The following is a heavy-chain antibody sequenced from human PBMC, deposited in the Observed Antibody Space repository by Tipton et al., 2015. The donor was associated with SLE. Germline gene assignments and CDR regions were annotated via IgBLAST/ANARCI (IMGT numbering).Heavy chain of an antibody. Sequence: SLSLSCVASGFSFSNHLMTWVRQAPGRGLEWVANIHRDGSETYYVDSVEGRFTISRDNAENSLFLQMNSLRAEDTAVYYCARDGRDYNKLEGFLDYWGQGALVTVSS. V-gene: IGHV3-7*01. CDR3: ARDGRDYNKLEGFLDY. J-gene: IGHJ4*02. D-gene: IGHD4-17*01. CDR2: IHRDGSET. CDR1: GFSFSNHL.